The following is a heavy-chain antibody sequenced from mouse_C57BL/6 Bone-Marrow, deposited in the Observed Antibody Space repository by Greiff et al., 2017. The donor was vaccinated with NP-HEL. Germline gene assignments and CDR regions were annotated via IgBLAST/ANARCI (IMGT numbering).Heavy chain of an antibody. Sequence: EVHLVESGGGLVQPGGSLKLSCAASGFTFSDYYMYWVRQTPEKRLEWVAYISNGGGSTYYPDTVKGRFTISRDNAKNTLYLQMSRLKSEDTAMYYCARGRVPHWYFDVWGTGTTVTVSS. CDR3: ARGRVPHWYFDV. CDR2: ISNGGGST. V-gene: IGHV5-12*01. CDR1: GFTFSDYY. J-gene: IGHJ1*03. D-gene: IGHD2-14*01.